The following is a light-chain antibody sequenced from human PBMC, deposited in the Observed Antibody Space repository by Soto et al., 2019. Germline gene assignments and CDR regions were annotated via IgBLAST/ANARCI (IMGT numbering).Light chain of an antibody. CDR1: QGIGDT. Sequence: EVVMRQSPATLSVSPGEGATISCRASQGIGDTLAWYQHKPGQTPRLLIYDTSTRATGVPARFSGSRSGTEFTLTINSLQSEDFAVYYCQQYSSSPETFGQGTKVEIK. CDR3: QQYSSSPET. V-gene: IGKV3D-15*02. CDR2: DTS. J-gene: IGKJ1*01.